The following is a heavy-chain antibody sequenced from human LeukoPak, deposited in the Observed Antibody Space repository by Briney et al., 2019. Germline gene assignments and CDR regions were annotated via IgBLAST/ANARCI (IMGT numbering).Heavy chain of an antibody. CDR2: IYYSGST. J-gene: IGHJ4*02. Sequence: SETLSLTCTVSGGSISSGGYYWTWLRQHPGKGLEWIGYIYYSGSTYYNPSLKSRLTISINTSKSQFSLNLTSVTAANTAVYYCARGYGSGSYYVDYWGQGTLVTVSS. CDR1: GGSISSGGYY. CDR3: ARGYGSGSYYVDY. V-gene: IGHV4-31*03. D-gene: IGHD3-10*01.